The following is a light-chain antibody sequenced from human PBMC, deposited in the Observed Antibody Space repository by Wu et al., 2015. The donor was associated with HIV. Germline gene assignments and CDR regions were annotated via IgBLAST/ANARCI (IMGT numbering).Light chain of an antibody. Sequence: DIQMTQSPSSLSASVGDRVTMTCRASESINTYLNWYQQKPGSAPKFLIYGASSLQGGVPSRFRGSGSGTEFTLTIDSLQPEDFATYYCQQSFSSPQTFGHGTKVEIK. CDR1: ESINTY. J-gene: IGKJ1*01. CDR3: QQSFSSPQT. V-gene: IGKV1-39*01. CDR2: GAS.